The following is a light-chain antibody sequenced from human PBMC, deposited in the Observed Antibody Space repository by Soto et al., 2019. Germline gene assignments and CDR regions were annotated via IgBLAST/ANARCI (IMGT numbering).Light chain of an antibody. CDR1: QSMSSY. Sequence: DIQMTQSPSSLSASVGDRVTITCRASQSMSSYLNWYQQKPGKAPNLLIYAASSLQSGVPSRFSGSGSGTYFTLTISSLQPEDFATYYCQHSYITPWTFGQGTKVEIK. CDR2: AAS. CDR3: QHSYITPWT. V-gene: IGKV1-39*01. J-gene: IGKJ1*01.